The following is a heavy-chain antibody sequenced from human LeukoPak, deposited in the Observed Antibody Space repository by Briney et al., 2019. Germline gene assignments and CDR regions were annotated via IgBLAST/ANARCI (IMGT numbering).Heavy chain of an antibody. Sequence: GGSLRLSCAASGFTFSSYGMHWVRQAPGKGLEWVAVISYDGSNKYYAHSVKGRFTISRDNSKNTLYLQMNSLRAEDTAVYYCAKDRVRLQMSGWFDPWGQGTLVTVSS. D-gene: IGHD4-11*01. CDR3: AKDRVRLQMSGWFDP. CDR2: ISYDGSNK. J-gene: IGHJ5*02. CDR1: GFTFSSYG. V-gene: IGHV3-30*18.